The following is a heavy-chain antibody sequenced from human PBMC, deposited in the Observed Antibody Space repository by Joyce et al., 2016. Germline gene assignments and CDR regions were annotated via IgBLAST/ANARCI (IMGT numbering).Heavy chain of an antibody. J-gene: IGHJ6*02. CDR1: GGSITSVGYY. Sequence: QVHLQESGPGLVKPSETLSLTCTLSGGSITSVGYYWSWLRQVPGKGPEWIGYILNSGSTFFNTSRKSRASISLDTSRNQFSLRLTSVTTADTAVYYCARDWGYFGSGQNFYGMDVWGQGTTVTVSS. CDR3: ARDWGYFGSGQNFYGMDV. D-gene: IGHD3-10*01. V-gene: IGHV4-31*03. CDR2: ILNSGST.